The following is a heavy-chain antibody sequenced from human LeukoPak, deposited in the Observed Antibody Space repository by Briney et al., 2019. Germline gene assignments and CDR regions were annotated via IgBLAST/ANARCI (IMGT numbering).Heavy chain of an antibody. J-gene: IGHJ6*02. CDR3: SRALGEMATIVGSYYGMDV. D-gene: IGHD5-24*01. CDR2: IIPVFGTT. CDR1: GGTFSTYA. V-gene: IGHV1-69*01. Sequence: GSSVKVSCKASGGTFSTYAISWVRQAPGQGLEWMGGIIPVFGTTNYAQKFQGRVTITADESTTTAYMELSSLRSEDTAMYYCSRALGEMATIVGSYYGMDVWGQGTTVTVSS.